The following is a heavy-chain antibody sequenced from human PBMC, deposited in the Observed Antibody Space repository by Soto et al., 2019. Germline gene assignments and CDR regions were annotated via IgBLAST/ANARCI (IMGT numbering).Heavy chain of an antibody. CDR1: GFTFRSSA. CDR3: ATGAYCSGGSCSDYYYYYYGMDL. V-gene: IGHV1-58*01. Sequence: ASVKVSCKTSGFTFRSSAVQWVRQARGQRLEWIGWLVVGTGNTNYAQKFQQRVTISSDRSTNTVSMELSSLTSEDTAVYYCATGAYCSGGSCSDYYYYYYGMDLWGQGTTVT. J-gene: IGHJ6*02. D-gene: IGHD2-15*01. CDR2: LVVGTGNT.